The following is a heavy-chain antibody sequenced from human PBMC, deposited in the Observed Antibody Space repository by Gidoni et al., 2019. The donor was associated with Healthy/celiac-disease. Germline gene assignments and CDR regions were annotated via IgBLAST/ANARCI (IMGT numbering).Heavy chain of an antibody. CDR3: ARERHQWLVYGAFDY. CDR2: IWYDGSNK. CDR1: GFTFSSYG. V-gene: IGHV3-33*01. J-gene: IGHJ4*02. Sequence: QVQLVESGGGVVQPGRSLRLSCAASGFTFSSYGMHWVRKAPGKGLEWVAVIWYDGSNKYYADSVKGRFTISRDNSKNTLYLQMNSLRAEDTAVYYCARERHQWLVYGAFDYWGQGTLVTVSS. D-gene: IGHD6-19*01.